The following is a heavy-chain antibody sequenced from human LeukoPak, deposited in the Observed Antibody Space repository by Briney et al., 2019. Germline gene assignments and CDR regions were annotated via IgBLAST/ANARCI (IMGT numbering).Heavy chain of an antibody. Sequence: SQTLSLTCAISGDSVSSNSAAWHWPRQSPSRGLEWLGRTYYRSKWYNDYAVSVKSRITINPDTSKNQFSLQLTSVTPEDTAIYHCARGAHHSYWLWGQGTLVTVSS. CDR2: TYYRSKWYN. CDR3: ARGAHHSYWL. J-gene: IGHJ4*02. V-gene: IGHV6-1*01. CDR1: GDSVSSNSAA. D-gene: IGHD4-11*01.